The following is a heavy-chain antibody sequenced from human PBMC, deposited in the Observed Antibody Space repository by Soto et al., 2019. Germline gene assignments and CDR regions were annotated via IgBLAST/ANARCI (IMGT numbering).Heavy chain of an antibody. V-gene: IGHV4-39*01. CDR3: TRLGYCSGGSCYSVGGYLEL. J-gene: IGHJ2*01. Sequence: QLQLQESGPGLVKPSETLSLTCTVSGGSISSSSYYWGWIRQPPGKGLEWIGSIYYSGRTYYNPALDGRVTMGVDTSKNQFDLKLSAVTAADTAVYYCTRLGYCSGGSCYSVGGYLELWGRGTLVTVSS. CDR1: GGSISSSSYY. D-gene: IGHD2-15*01. CDR2: IYYSGRT.